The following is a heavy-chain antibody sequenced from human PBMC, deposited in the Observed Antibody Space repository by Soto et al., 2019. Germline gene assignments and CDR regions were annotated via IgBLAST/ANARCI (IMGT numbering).Heavy chain of an antibody. J-gene: IGHJ6*02. CDR3: ARGQWLAQGYYGMDV. Sequence: QVQLVESGGGVVQPGRSLRLSCAASGFTFSSYGMHWVRQAPGKGLEWVAVIWYDGGNKYYANSVKGRFTISRDNSKNTLYLQMNSRRAEDTAVYYWARGQWLAQGYYGMDVWGQGTTVTVSS. V-gene: IGHV3-33*01. CDR1: GFTFSSYG. CDR2: IWYDGGNK. D-gene: IGHD6-19*01.